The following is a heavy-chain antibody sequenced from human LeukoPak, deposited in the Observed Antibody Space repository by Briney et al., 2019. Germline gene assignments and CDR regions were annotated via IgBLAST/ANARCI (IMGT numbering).Heavy chain of an antibody. CDR1: GFTFSSYA. J-gene: IGHJ4*02. Sequence: GGSLRLSCAASGFTFSSYAMSWVRQAPGKGLEWVSAISGSGCSTYYADSVKGRFTISRDNSNNTLYLQMSSLRGEDTAIYYCAKDLSTVSSWYYCDYWGQRTLVTVSS. CDR2: ISGSGCST. D-gene: IGHD6-13*01. CDR3: AKDLSTVSSWYYCDY. V-gene: IGHV3-23*01.